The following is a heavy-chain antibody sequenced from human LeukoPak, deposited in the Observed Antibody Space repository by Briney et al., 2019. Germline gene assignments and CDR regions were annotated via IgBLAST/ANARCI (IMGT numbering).Heavy chain of an antibody. J-gene: IGHJ6*02. D-gene: IGHD3-10*01. V-gene: IGHV3-30*03. CDR1: GFTFSSYG. CDR2: ISYDGSNK. Sequence: GGSLRLSCAASGFTFSSYGMHWVRQAPGKGLEWVAVISYDGSNKYYADSVKGRFTISRDNSKNTLYLQMNSLRAEDTAVYYCAAEWFGELSRMDVWGQGTTVTVS. CDR3: AAEWFGELSRMDV.